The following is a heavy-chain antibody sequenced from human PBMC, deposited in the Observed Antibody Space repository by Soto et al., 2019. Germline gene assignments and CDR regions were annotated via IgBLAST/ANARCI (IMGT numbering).Heavy chain of an antibody. V-gene: IGHV4-30-2*01. D-gene: IGHD4-17*01. CDR1: CGSISSRGYS. Sequence: SETLSLTCAVSCGSISSRGYSWSWIRQPPGKGLEWIGYIYHGGSTDYNPSLKSRVTISVERSENQFSLRLSSVTAADTAVYYCARGGDYVEGDYFGTDVWGQGITVTVSS. J-gene: IGHJ6*02. CDR2: IYHGGST. CDR3: ARGGDYVEGDYFGTDV.